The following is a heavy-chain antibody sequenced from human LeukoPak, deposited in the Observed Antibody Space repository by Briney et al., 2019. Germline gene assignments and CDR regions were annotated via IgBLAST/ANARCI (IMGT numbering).Heavy chain of an antibody. CDR1: GFTFSSYW. V-gene: IGHV3-7*01. CDR3: ARDLGIVVVPAARNFFDY. D-gene: IGHD2-2*03. J-gene: IGHJ4*02. Sequence: GGSLRLSCAASGFTFSSYWMSWVRQAPGKGLEWVANIKQDGSEKYYVDSVKGRFTISRDNAKNSLYLQMNSLRAEDTAVYYCARDLGIVVVPAARNFFDYWGQGTLVTVSS. CDR2: IKQDGSEK.